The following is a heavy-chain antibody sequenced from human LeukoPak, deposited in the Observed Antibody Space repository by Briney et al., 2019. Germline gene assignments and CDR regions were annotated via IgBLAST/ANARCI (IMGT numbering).Heavy chain of an antibody. V-gene: IGHV3-33*08. D-gene: IGHD6-19*01. Sequence: GRSLRLSCAASGFTFSSYAMHWVRQAPGKGLEWVAVIWYDGSNKYYADSVKGRFTISRDNSKNTLYLQMNSLRAEDTAVYYCARDWAVAGTGFDYWGQGTLVTVSS. CDR1: GFTFSSYA. CDR3: ARDWAVAGTGFDY. J-gene: IGHJ4*02. CDR2: IWYDGSNK.